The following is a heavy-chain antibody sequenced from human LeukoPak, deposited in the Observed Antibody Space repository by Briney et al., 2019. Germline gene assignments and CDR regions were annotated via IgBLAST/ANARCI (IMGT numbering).Heavy chain of an antibody. J-gene: IGHJ4*02. V-gene: IGHV4-30-2*01. Sequence: SQTLSPTCAVSGGSISSGGYSWSWIRQPPGKGLEWIGYIYHSGSTYYNPSLKSRVTISVDRSKNQFSLKLSSVTAADTAVYYCARDLYGSGSLDYWGQGTLVTVSS. CDR1: GGSISSGGYS. CDR2: IYHSGST. D-gene: IGHD3-10*01. CDR3: ARDLYGSGSLDY.